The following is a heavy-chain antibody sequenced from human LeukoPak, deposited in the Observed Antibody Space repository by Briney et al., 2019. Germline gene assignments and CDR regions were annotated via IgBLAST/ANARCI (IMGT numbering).Heavy chain of an antibody. CDR1: GGSISTYY. D-gene: IGHD3-3*01. J-gene: IGHJ4*02. V-gene: IGHV4-59*01. Sequence: SETLSLTCTVSGGSISTYYWSWMRQPPGRGLEWIGYIYYSGSTNHNPSLQSRVTISVDTSRNQFSLKLNSVTAADTAVYYCARGGVPGGFYGSFDYWGQGTLVSVSS. CDR2: IYYSGST. CDR3: ARGGVPGGFYGSFDY.